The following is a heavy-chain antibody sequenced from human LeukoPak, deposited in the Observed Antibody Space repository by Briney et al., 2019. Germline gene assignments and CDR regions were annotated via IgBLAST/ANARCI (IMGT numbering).Heavy chain of an antibody. CDR1: GYSISSGYY. CDR2: IYHSGST. CDR3: AGYSSSWPRSPYNWFDP. D-gene: IGHD6-13*01. Sequence: SETLSLTCAVSGYSISSGYYWGWIRQPPGKGLEWIGSIYHSGSTYYNPSLKSRVTISVDTSKNQFSLKLSSVTAADTAVYYCAGYSSSWPRSPYNWFDPWGQGTLVTVSS. J-gene: IGHJ5*02. V-gene: IGHV4-38-2*01.